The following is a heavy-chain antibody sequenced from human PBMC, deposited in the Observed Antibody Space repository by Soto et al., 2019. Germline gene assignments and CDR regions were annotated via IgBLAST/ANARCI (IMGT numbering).Heavy chain of an antibody. J-gene: IGHJ1*01. CDR3: AREYSSSWVFDAEYFHH. CDR2: INSDGSST. V-gene: IGHV3-74*01. Sequence: PGGSLRLSCAASGFTFSSYWMHWVRQAPGKGLVWVSRINSDGSSTSYADSVKGRFTISRDNAKNTLYLQMNSLRAEDTAVYYCAREYSSSWVFDAEYFHHWGQGTLVTVSS. D-gene: IGHD6-13*01. CDR1: GFTFSSYW.